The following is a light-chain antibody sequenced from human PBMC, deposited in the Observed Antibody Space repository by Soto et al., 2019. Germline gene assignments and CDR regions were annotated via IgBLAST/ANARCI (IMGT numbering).Light chain of an antibody. CDR3: CSYAGSYTWV. CDR1: SSDVGGYDY. J-gene: IGLJ3*02. CDR2: EVN. Sequence: QSVLTQPPSASGSPGQSVTISCAGTSSDVGGYDYVSWYQQHPGKAPKLIIYEVNKRPSGVPDRFSGSKSANTASLTISGLQAEDEADYYCCSYAGSYTWVFGGGTKLTVL. V-gene: IGLV2-8*01.